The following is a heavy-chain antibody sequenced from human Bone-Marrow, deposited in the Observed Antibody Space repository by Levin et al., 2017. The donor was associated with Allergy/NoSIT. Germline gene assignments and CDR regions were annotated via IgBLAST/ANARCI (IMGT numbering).Heavy chain of an antibody. J-gene: IGHJ5*02. CDR2: ISDDGNNK. CDR3: ARDRRTVNPTYYYGSGTYYTFDP. CDR1: GFTFNTYS. D-gene: IGHD3-10*01. Sequence: GGSLRLSCAASGFTFNTYSMHWVRQAPGKGLEWVATISDDGNNKYSADSVTGRFTISRDNSKNTLYLHLSGLRADDTAVYYCARDRRTVNPTYYYGSGTYYTFDPRGHGTLVTVSS. V-gene: IGHV3-30*04.